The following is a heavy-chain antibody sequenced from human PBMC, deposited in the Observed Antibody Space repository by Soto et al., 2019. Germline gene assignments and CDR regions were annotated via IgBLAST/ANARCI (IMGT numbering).Heavy chain of an antibody. D-gene: IGHD4-4*01. J-gene: IGHJ2*01. CDR1: GFTFSSYA. Sequence: ESGGGVVQPGRSLRLSCAASGFTFSSYAMHWVRQAPGKGLEWVAVISYDGSNKYYADSVKGRFTISRDNSKNTLYLQMNSLRAEDTAVYYCARPRWRDDYNWGYFDLWGRGTLVTVSS. V-gene: IGHV3-30-3*01. CDR2: ISYDGSNK. CDR3: ARPRWRDDYNWGYFDL.